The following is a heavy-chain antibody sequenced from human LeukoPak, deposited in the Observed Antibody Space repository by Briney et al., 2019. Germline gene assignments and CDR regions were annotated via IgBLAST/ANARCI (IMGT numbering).Heavy chain of an antibody. J-gene: IGHJ4*02. D-gene: IGHD3-16*01. Sequence: SETLSLTCTVSGGSIRSNNHYWGWIRQPTGKGLEWIGNIYYSGSTYYNPSLKSRVTISVDTSKNQFSLKLSSVTAADTAVYYCARLSRLGLDYWGQGTLVTVSS. CDR3: ARLSRLGLDY. V-gene: IGHV4-39*01. CDR2: IYYSGST. CDR1: GGSIRSNNHY.